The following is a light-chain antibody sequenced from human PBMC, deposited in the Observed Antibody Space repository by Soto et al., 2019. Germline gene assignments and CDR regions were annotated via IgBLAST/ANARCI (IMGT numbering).Light chain of an antibody. V-gene: IGKV3-20*01. CDR3: QPYCSSPPIT. Sequence: EIVLTQSPGTLSLSPGERATLSCRASQSVSSSYLAWYQQKPGQAPRLLIYGASSRATGIPDRFSGSGSGKDFTLNIRRLEPEDFAVDYCQPYCSSPPITFGQGTRLEIK. J-gene: IGKJ5*01. CDR1: QSVSSSY. CDR2: GAS.